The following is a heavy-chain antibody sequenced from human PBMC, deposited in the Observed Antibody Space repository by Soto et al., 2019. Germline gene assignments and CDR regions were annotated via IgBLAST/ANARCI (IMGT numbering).Heavy chain of an antibody. V-gene: IGHV1-3*01. J-gene: IGHJ4*02. CDR2: INAGNGNT. CDR3: ARSPSLFTDY. CDR1: GYTFTNYA. D-gene: IGHD2-2*01. Sequence: ASVNVSCKDSGYTFTNYAMHWVRQAPGQRLEWMGWINAGNGNTKYSQKFQGRVTITRDTSASTAYMELSSLRSEDTAVYYCARSPSLFTDYWGEGTLVTVSS.